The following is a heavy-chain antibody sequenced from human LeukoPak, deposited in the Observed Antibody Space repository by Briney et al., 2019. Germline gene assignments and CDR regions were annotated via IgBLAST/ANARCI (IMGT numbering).Heavy chain of an antibody. Sequence: GGSLRLSCAASGFTFSSYSMNWVRQAPGKGLEWVSSISLSSAYIYYADSVKGRFTISRDNSKNTLYLQMNSLRAEDTAVYYCARDRTGSYHTHFDYWGQGTLVTVSS. V-gene: IGHV3-21*04. CDR2: ISLSSAYI. J-gene: IGHJ4*02. CDR1: GFTFSSYS. CDR3: ARDRTGSYHTHFDY. D-gene: IGHD1-26*01.